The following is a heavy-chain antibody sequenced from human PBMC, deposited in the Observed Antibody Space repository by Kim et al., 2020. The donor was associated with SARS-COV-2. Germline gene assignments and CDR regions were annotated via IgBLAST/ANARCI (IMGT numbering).Heavy chain of an antibody. J-gene: IGHJ3*02. CDR3: ARRSNNYYGSGSYYKRGATARNDAFDI. CDR1: GYSFTSYW. V-gene: IGHV5-51*01. D-gene: IGHD3-10*01. CDR2: IYPGDSDT. Sequence: GESLKISCKGSGYSFTSYWIGWVRQMPGKGLEWMGIIYPGDSDTRYSPSFQGQVTISADKSISTAYLQWSSLKASDTAMYYCARRSNNYYGSGSYYKRGATARNDAFDIWGQGTMVTVSS.